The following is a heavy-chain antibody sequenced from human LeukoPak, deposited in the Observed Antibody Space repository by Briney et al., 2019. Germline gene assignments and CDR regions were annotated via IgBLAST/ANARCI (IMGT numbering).Heavy chain of an antibody. CDR2: ISSRGST. Sequence: SETLSLTCSVSGDSISNGHYYWGWIRQPPGKGLEWLATISSRGSTFYNPSLKSRVTISVDTSKNQISLNLSSVTASDMSLYYCARLNPLEHLFSFYFDSWGQGILATVSS. J-gene: IGHJ4*02. CDR3: ARLNPLEHLFSFYFDS. D-gene: IGHD3-3*01. V-gene: IGHV4-39*01. CDR1: GDSISNGHYY.